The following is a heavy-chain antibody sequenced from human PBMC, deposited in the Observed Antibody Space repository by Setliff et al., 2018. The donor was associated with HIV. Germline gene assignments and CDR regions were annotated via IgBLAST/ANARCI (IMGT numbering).Heavy chain of an antibody. CDR1: GYTFTSYG. CDR2: ISAYNGNT. Sequence: EASVKVSCKASGYTFTSYGTSWVRQAPGQGLEWMGWISAYNGNTNYAQKLQGRVTMTTDTSTSTAYMELRSLRSDDTAVYYCARTMPGYSSGWHDYYYYMDVWGKGTTVTVSS. D-gene: IGHD6-19*01. V-gene: IGHV1-18*01. J-gene: IGHJ6*03. CDR3: ARTMPGYSSGWHDYYYYMDV.